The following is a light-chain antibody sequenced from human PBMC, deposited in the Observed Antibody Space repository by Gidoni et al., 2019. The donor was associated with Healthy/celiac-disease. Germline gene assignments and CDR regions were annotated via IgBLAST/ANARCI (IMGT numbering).Light chain of an antibody. CDR1: QSVSSY. Sequence: EIVLTQSPATLSSSPGERATLSCRASQSVSSYLAWYQQKPVQAPRLLIYDASNRATGIPARFSGSGSGTDFTLTISSLEPEDFAVYYCQQRNNWPPITFGQGTQLEIK. V-gene: IGKV3-11*01. CDR2: DAS. CDR3: QQRNNWPPIT. J-gene: IGKJ5*01.